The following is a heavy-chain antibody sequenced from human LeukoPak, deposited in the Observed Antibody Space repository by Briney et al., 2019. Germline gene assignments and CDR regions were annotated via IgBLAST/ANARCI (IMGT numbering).Heavy chain of an antibody. J-gene: IGHJ4*02. CDR2: ISSSGSTI. CDR3: ASRFGYSYGYPFDY. V-gene: IGHV3-48*04. D-gene: IGHD5-18*01. Sequence: GGSLRLSCAASGFTFSSYGMHWVRQAPGKGLEWVSYISSSGSTIYYADSVKGRFTISRDNAKNSLYLQMNSLRAEDTAVYYCASRFGYSYGYPFDYWGQGTLVTVSS. CDR1: GFTFSSYG.